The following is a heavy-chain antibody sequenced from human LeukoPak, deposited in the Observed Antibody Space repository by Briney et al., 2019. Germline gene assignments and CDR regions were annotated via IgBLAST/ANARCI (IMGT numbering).Heavy chain of an antibody. V-gene: IGHV3-7*01. CDR3: ARVREYYYDSSGYYP. CDR2: IKQDGSEK. J-gene: IGHJ5*02. Sequence: GGSLRLSCAASGFTFSSYWMSWVRQAPGKGLEWVANIKQDGSEKYYVDSVKGRFTISRDNAKNSLYLQMNSLRAEDTAVYYYARVREYYYDSSGYYPWGQGTLVTVSS. D-gene: IGHD3-22*01. CDR1: GFTFSSYW.